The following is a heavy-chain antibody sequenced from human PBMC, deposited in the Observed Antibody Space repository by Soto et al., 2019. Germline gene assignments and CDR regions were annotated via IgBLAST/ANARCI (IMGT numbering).Heavy chain of an antibody. CDR1: GYTFTSYG. D-gene: IGHD6-19*01. CDR2: ISAYNGNT. Sequence: ASVKVSCKASGYTFTSYGISWVRQAPGQGLEWMGWISAYNGNTNYAQKLQGRVTMTTDTSTSTAYMELRSLRSDDTAVYYCAREKPRSGYSSGWYYFDYWGQGTLVTVSS. V-gene: IGHV1-18*01. J-gene: IGHJ4*02. CDR3: AREKPRSGYSSGWYYFDY.